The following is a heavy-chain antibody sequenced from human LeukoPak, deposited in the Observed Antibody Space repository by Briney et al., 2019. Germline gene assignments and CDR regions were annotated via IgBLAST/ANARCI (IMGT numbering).Heavy chain of an antibody. Sequence: GASVKVSCKASGYTFTSYGISWVRQAPGRGLEWMGWISAYNGNTNYAQKLQGRVTMTTDTSTSTAYMELRSLRSDDTAVYYCARDLGSFRNYGHFDYWGQGTLVTVSS. J-gene: IGHJ4*02. V-gene: IGHV1-18*01. CDR1: GYTFTSYG. D-gene: IGHD1-7*01. CDR2: ISAYNGNT. CDR3: ARDLGSFRNYGHFDY.